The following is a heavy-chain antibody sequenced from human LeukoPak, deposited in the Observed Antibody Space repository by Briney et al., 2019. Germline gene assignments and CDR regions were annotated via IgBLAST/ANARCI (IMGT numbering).Heavy chain of an antibody. CDR3: SGGQSSRYSDY. Sequence: PSETLSLTCIVSGAAMTSHHWNWIRQTPGKRLEWIGYIYHRGNTNFITSYSSSLRSRVSMSVDMSKNHFSLSLSSVTAADTATYYCSGGQSSRYSDYWGQGALVTVFS. V-gene: IGHV4-59*11. CDR1: GAAMTSHH. D-gene: IGHD3-9*01. CDR2: IYHRGNT. J-gene: IGHJ4*02.